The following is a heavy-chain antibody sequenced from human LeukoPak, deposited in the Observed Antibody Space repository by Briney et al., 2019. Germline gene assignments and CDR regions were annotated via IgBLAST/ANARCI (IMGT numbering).Heavy chain of an antibody. D-gene: IGHD2-15*01. CDR3: AADPCSGGSSYAYYYYYGMDV. Sequence: GTSVKVSCKASGFTFTSSAMQWVRQARGQRLEWIGWIVVGSGNTNYAQKFQERVTITRDMSTSTAYMELSSLRSEDTAVYYCAADPCSGGSSYAYYYYYGMDVWGQGTTVTVSS. V-gene: IGHV1-58*02. CDR1: GFTFTSSA. J-gene: IGHJ6*02. CDR2: IVVGSGNT.